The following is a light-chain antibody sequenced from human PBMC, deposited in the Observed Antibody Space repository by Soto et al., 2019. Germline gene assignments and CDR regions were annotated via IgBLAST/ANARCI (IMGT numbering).Light chain of an antibody. J-gene: IGKJ1*01. V-gene: IGKV3-15*01. CDR3: QHYNNWPPWT. Sequence: IVMTQSPGTLSVSPGERATLSCRVTQSVGSNLAWYQQKPGQAPRLLIYAASTRATGIPVRFTGSGSGTEFTLTISSLQSEDFAVYYCQHYNNWPPWTFGRGTKVDIK. CDR2: AAS. CDR1: QSVGSN.